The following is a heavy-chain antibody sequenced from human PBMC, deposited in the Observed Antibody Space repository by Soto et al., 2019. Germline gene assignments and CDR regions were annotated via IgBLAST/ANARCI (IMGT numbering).Heavy chain of an antibody. Sequence: PGESLKISCKGSGYSFAVYWITWVRQKPGKGLEWMGRIDPSDSQTYYSPSFRGHVTISATKSITTVFLQWSSLRSDDTAVYYCARGPRSSSWIQLWLPGGWFDPWGQGTLVTVSS. J-gene: IGHJ5*02. CDR3: ARGPRSSSWIQLWLPGGWFDP. D-gene: IGHD5-18*01. CDR1: GYSFAVYW. CDR2: IDPSDSQT. V-gene: IGHV5-10-1*01.